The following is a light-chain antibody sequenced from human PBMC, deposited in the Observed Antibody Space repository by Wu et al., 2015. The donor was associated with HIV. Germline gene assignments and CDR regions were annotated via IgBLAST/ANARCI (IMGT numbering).Light chain of an antibody. CDR3: QQYNYWLYS. V-gene: IGKV3-15*01. J-gene: IGKJ2*01. CDR2: GAS. CDR1: QSVGNN. Sequence: ETLMTQSPVTLSVSPGDRATLSCRASQSVGNNLAWYQQKSGQAPRLLIYGASTRSTGVPARLSGSGSGTEFTLTISSLQSEDLAIYYCQQYNYWLYSFGRGPSWRSN.